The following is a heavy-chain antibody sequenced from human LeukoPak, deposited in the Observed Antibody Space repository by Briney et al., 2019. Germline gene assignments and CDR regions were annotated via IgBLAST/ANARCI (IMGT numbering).Heavy chain of an antibody. CDR2: INHSGST. Sequence: TSETLSLTCAVYDGSFSGYYWSWIRQPPGKGLEWIGEINHSGSTNYNPSLKSRVTISVDTSKNQFSLKLSSVTAADTAVYYCARKVTARRGQKGFDPWGQGTLVTVSS. J-gene: IGHJ5*02. CDR3: ARKVTARRGQKGFDP. V-gene: IGHV4-34*01. D-gene: IGHD3-16*01. CDR1: DGSFSGYY.